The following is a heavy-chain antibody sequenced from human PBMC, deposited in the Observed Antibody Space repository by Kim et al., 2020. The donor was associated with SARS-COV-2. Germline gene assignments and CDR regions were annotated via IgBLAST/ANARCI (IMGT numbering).Heavy chain of an antibody. J-gene: IGHJ4*02. CDR3: TRDGTASPPRDF. D-gene: IGHD2-21*02. CDR1: GYTFTQYT. V-gene: IGHV7-4-1*02. Sequence: ASVKVSCKASGYTFTQYTINWVRQAPGQGLEWMGWINTKTGNPTYARGFTGRFVFSSDTSMTTAFLQISGLKAEDTAVYFCTRDGTASPPRDFWGQGTQVIVSS. CDR2: INTKTGNP.